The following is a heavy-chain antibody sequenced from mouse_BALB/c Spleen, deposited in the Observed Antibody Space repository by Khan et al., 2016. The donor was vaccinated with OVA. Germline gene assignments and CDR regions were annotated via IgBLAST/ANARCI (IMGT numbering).Heavy chain of an antibody. J-gene: IGHJ1*01. D-gene: IGHD2-1*01. Sequence: EVQLQESGPGLVKPSQSLALTCTVSGSSIPSDYAWNWIRQFPGSKLEWMGYIRHSGNTSYNPSLKSRITITRDTSKNPFFLQLHSVTTEDTATYYCARDGNWYFDVWGAGTTVTVSS. CDR1: GSSIPSDYA. V-gene: IGHV3-2*02. CDR3: ARDGNWYFDV. CDR2: IRHSGNT.